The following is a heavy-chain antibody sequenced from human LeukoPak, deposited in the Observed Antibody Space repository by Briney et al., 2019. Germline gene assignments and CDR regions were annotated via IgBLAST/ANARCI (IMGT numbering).Heavy chain of an antibody. CDR1: GFTFRNYG. Sequence: GGSLRLSCAASGFTFRNYGMQWVRQAPGKGLEWLAVIWFDGSDKKYADSVKGRFTISRDNSKSALYLQMNSLRAEDTAVYYCATVRRGSGWYADIWGQGTPVTVSS. CDR2: IWFDGSDK. CDR3: ATVRRGSGWYADI. D-gene: IGHD6-19*01. V-gene: IGHV3-33*01. J-gene: IGHJ6*02.